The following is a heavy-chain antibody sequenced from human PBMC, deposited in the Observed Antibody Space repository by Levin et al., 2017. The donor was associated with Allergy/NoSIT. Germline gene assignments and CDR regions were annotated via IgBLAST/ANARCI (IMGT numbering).Heavy chain of an antibody. Sequence: GESLKISCKASAYTFTSYDLSWVRQAPGQGLEWMGWISPYNGDTKYAQKFQGRVTMTTDTSTSTAYMELRSLTSDDTAVYYCARGMATVTPGAFNLWGQGTMVTVSS. D-gene: IGHD4-17*01. CDR3: ARGMATVTPGAFNL. CDR2: ISPYNGDT. V-gene: IGHV1-18*01. J-gene: IGHJ3*01. CDR1: AYTFTSYD.